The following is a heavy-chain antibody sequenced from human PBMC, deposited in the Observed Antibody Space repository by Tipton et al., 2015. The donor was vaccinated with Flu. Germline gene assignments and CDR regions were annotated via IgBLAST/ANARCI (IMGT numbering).Heavy chain of an antibody. Sequence: SGFTFRTNGMHWVRQAPGKELEWVAHIRSDETTEYADSVKGRFTISRDNSKDMLYLQMNSLRAEDTAVFYCAESGGFDSWNQGALVIVSS. J-gene: IGHJ4*02. CDR2: IRSDETTE. D-gene: IGHD1-26*01. CDR1: GFTFRTNG. V-gene: IGHV3-30*02. CDR3: AESGGFDS.